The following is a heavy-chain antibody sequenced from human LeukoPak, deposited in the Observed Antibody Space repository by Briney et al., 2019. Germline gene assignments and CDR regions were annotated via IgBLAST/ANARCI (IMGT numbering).Heavy chain of an antibody. Sequence: SETLSLTCTVSGGSISSYYWSWLRQPPGKGLEWIGYIYYSGSTNYNPSLKSRVTISVDTSKNQFSLKLSSVTAADTAVYYCAREDYGVSAWGQGTLVTVSS. V-gene: IGHV4-59*01. D-gene: IGHD4-17*01. CDR2: IYYSGST. J-gene: IGHJ4*02. CDR3: AREDYGVSA. CDR1: GGSISSYY.